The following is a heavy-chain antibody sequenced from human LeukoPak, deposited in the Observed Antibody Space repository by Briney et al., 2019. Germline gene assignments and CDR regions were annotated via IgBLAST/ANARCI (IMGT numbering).Heavy chain of an antibody. Sequence: GGSLRPSCAASGFTFSSYAMSWVRQAPGKGLEWVSAISGSGGSTYYADSVKGRFTISRDNSKNTLYLQMNSLRAEDTAVYYCAKGLTVTTGYFDYWGQGTLVTVSS. V-gene: IGHV3-23*01. D-gene: IGHD4-17*01. J-gene: IGHJ4*02. CDR1: GFTFSSYA. CDR3: AKGLTVTTGYFDY. CDR2: ISGSGGST.